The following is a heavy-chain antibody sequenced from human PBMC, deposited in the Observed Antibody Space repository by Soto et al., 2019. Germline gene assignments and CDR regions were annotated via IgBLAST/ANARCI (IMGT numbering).Heavy chain of an antibody. CDR3: SRDMIGDILPTYYKVYYYAMDV. CDR2: ISWDSGSK. V-gene: IGHV3-9*01. CDR1: GFTFDDYA. Sequence: HPGGSLRLSCAVSGFTFDDYAMHWVRQAPGKGLEWVSGISWDSGSKIYADSVKGRFIISRDNAKNSLYLQMNSLTAEDTALYYCSRDMIGDILPTYYKVYYYAMDVWGQGTTVTVSS. J-gene: IGHJ6*02. D-gene: IGHD3-9*01.